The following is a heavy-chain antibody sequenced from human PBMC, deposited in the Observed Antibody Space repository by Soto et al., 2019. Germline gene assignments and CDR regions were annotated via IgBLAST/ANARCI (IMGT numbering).Heavy chain of an antibody. CDR1: GGSISSGGYY. V-gene: IGHV4-31*03. Sequence: SETLSLTCTVSGGSISSGGYYWSWIRQHPGKGLEWIGYIYYSESTYYNPSLESRATISLDLPKNQFSLRLTSVTAADTAVYYCARDRGGITVSSKPLGEWFDPWGQGTLVTVSS. CDR3: ARDRGGITVSSKPLGEWFDP. J-gene: IGHJ5*02. D-gene: IGHD3-16*01. CDR2: IYYSEST.